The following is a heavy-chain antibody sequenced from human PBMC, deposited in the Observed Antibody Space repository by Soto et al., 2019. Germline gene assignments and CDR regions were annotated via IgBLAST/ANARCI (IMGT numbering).Heavy chain of an antibody. J-gene: IGHJ6*02. Sequence: SETLSLTCTVSGGSISSYYWSWIRQPPGKGLEWIGYIYYSGSTNYNPSLKSRVTISVDTSKNQFSLKLSSVTAADTAVYYCARAPFYYGSGSYKDYYGMDVWGQGTTVTVSS. CDR3: ARAPFYYGSGSYKDYYGMDV. V-gene: IGHV4-59*01. CDR2: IYYSGST. D-gene: IGHD3-10*01. CDR1: GGSISSYY.